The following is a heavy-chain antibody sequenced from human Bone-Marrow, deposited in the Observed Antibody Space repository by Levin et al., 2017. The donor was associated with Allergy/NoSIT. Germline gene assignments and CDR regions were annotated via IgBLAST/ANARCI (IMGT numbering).Heavy chain of an antibody. D-gene: IGHD4-11*01. CDR1: GGSVSSGSYY. CDR2: VYYSGST. Sequence: PGGSLRLSCTVSGGSVSSGSYYWSWIRQPPGKGLEWIGYVYYSGSTKYNPSLKSRVTISIDTSKNQFSLKLNSVTAADTAVYYCARDHNYLKGIDIWGQGTMVAVSS. J-gene: IGHJ3*02. V-gene: IGHV4-61*01. CDR3: ARDHNYLKGIDI.